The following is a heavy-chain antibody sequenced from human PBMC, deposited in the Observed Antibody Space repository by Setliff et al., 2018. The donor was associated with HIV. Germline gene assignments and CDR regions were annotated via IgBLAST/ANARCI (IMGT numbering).Heavy chain of an antibody. CDR3: ARDATSEGYMDV. CDR1: AGSIRSSTYY. CDR2: IYTSGST. J-gene: IGHJ6*03. Sequence: SETLSLTCTVSAGSIRSSTYYWSWIRQPPGKGLEWIGYIYTSGSTNYNPSLKSRVTISVDTSENQFSLKLTSVTAADTAMYFCARDATSEGYMDVWGKGTTVTVSS. V-gene: IGHV4-61*01.